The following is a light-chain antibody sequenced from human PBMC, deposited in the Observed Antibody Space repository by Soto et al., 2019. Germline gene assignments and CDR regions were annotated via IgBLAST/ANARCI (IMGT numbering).Light chain of an antibody. V-gene: IGKV1-5*01. CDR3: QQYNGYSRT. Sequence: EIQMTQSPPSLSVSVGDRFTITCLASQSIGDSLAWYQQKPGKAPYLLISDVSSLERGVPSRFSGSGSGTEFTLTISSMQPDDFATFYCQQYNGYSRTFGQGTKVDIK. J-gene: IGKJ1*01. CDR1: QSIGDS. CDR2: DVS.